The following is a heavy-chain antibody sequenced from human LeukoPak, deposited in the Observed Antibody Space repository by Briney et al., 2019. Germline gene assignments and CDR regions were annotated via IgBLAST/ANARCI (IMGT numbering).Heavy chain of an antibody. CDR2: IYYSGST. CDR3: ARETYSGSYYLDY. CDR1: GGSLSSYY. J-gene: IGHJ4*02. D-gene: IGHD1-26*01. Sequence: SETLSLTCTVSGGSLSSYYWSWIRQPPGKGLEWIGYIYYSGSTNYNPSLKSRVTISVDTSKNQFSLKLSSVTAADTAVYYCARETYSGSYYLDYWGQGTLVTVSS. V-gene: IGHV4-59*01.